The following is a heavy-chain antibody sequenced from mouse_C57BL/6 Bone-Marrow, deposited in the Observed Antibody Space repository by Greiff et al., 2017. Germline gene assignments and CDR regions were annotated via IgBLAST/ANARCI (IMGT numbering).Heavy chain of an antibody. J-gene: IGHJ3*01. Sequence: QVQLKESGAELARPGASVKLSCKASGYTFTSYGISWVKQITGQGLEWIGEIYPRSGNTYYNEKFKGKATLTADKSSSTAYMELRSLTSEDSAVYFCARSGYYGSPFAYWGQGTLVTVSA. CDR1: GYTFTSYG. CDR3: ARSGYYGSPFAY. CDR2: IYPRSGNT. V-gene: IGHV1-81*01. D-gene: IGHD1-1*01.